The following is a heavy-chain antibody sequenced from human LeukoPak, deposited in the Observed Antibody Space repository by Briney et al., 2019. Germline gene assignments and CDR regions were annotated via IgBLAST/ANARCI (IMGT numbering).Heavy chain of an antibody. V-gene: IGHV3-33*01. CDR2: IWYDGGNT. CDR3: ARDRYCTNDVCYSQFDY. CDR1: GFTFSSYG. Sequence: GRSLKLSCAASGFTFSSYGMHWVRQAQAPGKGLEWVAGIWYDGGNTYYADSVKGRFTISRDNSKNTLYLQMDSLRAEDTAVYYCARDRYCTNDVCYSQFDYWGQGTLVTVSS. D-gene: IGHD2-8*01. J-gene: IGHJ4*02.